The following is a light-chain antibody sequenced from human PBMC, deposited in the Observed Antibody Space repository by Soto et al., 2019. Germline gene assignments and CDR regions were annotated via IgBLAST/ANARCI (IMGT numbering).Light chain of an antibody. V-gene: IGKV3-15*01. Sequence: EIVMTQFPATLSVSPGERATLSCRASQSVSSNLAWYQQKPGQAPRLLIYGASTRVTGIPARFSGSGSGTEFTLTISSLQSEDFAVYYCQQYHNWPPLTFGGGTKVDIX. CDR3: QQYHNWPPLT. CDR2: GAS. CDR1: QSVSSN. J-gene: IGKJ4*01.